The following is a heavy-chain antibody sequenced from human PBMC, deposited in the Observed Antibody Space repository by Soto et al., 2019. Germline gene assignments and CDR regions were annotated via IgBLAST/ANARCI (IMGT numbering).Heavy chain of an antibody. J-gene: IGHJ6*02. D-gene: IGHD6-6*01. CDR3: AGSSSYYYYGMDV. V-gene: IGHV4-39*01. Sequence: SETLSLTCTVSGGSISSSSYYWGWIRQPPGKGLEWIGSIYYSGSTYYNPSLKSRVTISVDTSKNQFSLKLSSVTAADTAVYYCAGSSSYYYYGMDVWGQGTTVTVSS. CDR2: IYYSGST. CDR1: GGSISSSSYY.